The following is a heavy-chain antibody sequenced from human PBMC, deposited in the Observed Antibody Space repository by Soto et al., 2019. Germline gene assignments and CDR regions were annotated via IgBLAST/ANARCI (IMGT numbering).Heavy chain of an antibody. D-gene: IGHD3-16*01. CDR1: GYTFTNYG. V-gene: IGHV1-18*03. Sequence: QVQLVQSAPEVKKPGASVTVSCKASGYTFTNYGLNWLRQAPGQGPQWMGRISTYNGLTNYAQKFQGRITMTTDASTNIVSMELRSLTSDDMAVYYCARDLRYDYNFGDWFDPWGQGTLVTVSS. CDR2: ISTYNGLT. CDR3: ARDLRYDYNFGDWFDP. J-gene: IGHJ5*02.